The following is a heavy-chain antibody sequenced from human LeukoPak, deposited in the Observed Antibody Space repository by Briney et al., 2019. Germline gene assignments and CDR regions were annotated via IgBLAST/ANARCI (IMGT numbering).Heavy chain of an antibody. CDR2: INHSGST. CDR3: ARTSGYSSGWYLYYYMDV. V-gene: IGHV4-34*01. Sequence: PSETLSLTCAVYGGSFSGYYWSWIRQPPGKGLEWIGEINHSGSTNYNPSLKSRVTISVDTSKNQFSLKRSSVTAADTAVYYCARTSGYSSGWYLYYYMDVWGKGTTVTVSS. J-gene: IGHJ6*03. CDR1: GGSFSGYY. D-gene: IGHD6-13*01.